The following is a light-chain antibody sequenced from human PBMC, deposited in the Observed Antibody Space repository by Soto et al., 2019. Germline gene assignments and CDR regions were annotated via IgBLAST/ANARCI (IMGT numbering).Light chain of an antibody. CDR1: STVVGGYNY. CDR2: EVT. V-gene: IGLV2-14*01. CDR3: GSYSSTDTPFV. J-gene: IGLJ1*01. Sequence: QSALAQPSSVSGSPGQSITISCTGTSTVVGGYNYVSWYQHHSGKAPKLLIYEVTNRPSGISDRFSGSKSVNTASLTISGLQAEDESDYYCGSYSSTDTPFVFGTGTKLTVL.